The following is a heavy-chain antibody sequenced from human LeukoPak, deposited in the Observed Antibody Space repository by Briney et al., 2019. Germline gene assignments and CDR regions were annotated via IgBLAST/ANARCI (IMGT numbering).Heavy chain of an antibody. Sequence: SETLSLTCTVSGGSISSSSYYWGWIRQPPGKGLEWIGSIYYSGSTYYNPSLKSRVTISVDTSKNQFSLKLSSVTAADTAVYYCARRGYESSLVAAAGSNFDYWGQGTLVTVSS. J-gene: IGHJ4*02. CDR2: IYYSGST. CDR1: GGSISSSSYY. CDR3: ARRGYESSLVAAAGSNFDY. D-gene: IGHD6-13*01. V-gene: IGHV4-39*07.